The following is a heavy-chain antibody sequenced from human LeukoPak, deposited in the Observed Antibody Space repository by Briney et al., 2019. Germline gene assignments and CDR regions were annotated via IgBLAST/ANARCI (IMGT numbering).Heavy chain of an antibody. CDR2: IKSTGDTT. J-gene: IGHJ4*02. CDR3: VREDAHTYYFDF. D-gene: IGHD2-2*01. V-gene: IGHV1-46*01. Sequence: ASVQVSCKTSGYTFTIYHMHWVRQAPGQGLEWEAIIKSTGDTTVYAQKFQGRVTVTRDTSTSTVYMDLSSLSSEDTAVYYCVREDAHTYYFDFWGRGTLVTVSS. CDR1: GYTFTIYH.